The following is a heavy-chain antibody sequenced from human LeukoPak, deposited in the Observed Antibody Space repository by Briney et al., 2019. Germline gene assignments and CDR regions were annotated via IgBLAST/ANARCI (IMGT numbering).Heavy chain of an antibody. V-gene: IGHV3-48*03. CDR2: INSRASTI. CDR3: ARDSAFDY. Sequence: GGSLTLTCAASGCTFNSYELNWVRQAPGKGLEWVAYINSRASTIYYADSVKGRFTISRDNDKNSLYLQMNSLRGEDTAVYYCARDSAFDYWGQGTLVTVSS. D-gene: IGHD6-25*01. CDR1: GCTFNSYE. J-gene: IGHJ4*02.